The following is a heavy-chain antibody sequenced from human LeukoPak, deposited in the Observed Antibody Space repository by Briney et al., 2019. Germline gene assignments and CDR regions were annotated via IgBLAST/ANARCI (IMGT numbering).Heavy chain of an antibody. V-gene: IGHV3-21*01. D-gene: IGHD3-10*01. CDR2: ITTISHYI. J-gene: IGHJ5*02. CDR3: ARSGGPGTYHQLRYNWFDP. CDR1: GFTISDYH. Sequence: NPGGSLRLSCAASGFTISDYHMNWVRQAPGKGLEWLSSITTISHYIYYAGAVRGRFTISRDNAKNSLYLQMNSLRGEDTAVYYCARSGGPGTYHQLRYNWFDPWGQGTLVTLSS.